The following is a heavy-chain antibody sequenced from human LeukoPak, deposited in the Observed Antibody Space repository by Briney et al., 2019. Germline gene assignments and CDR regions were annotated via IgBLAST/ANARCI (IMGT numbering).Heavy chain of an antibody. V-gene: IGHV4-34*01. J-gene: IGHJ6*02. CDR1: GGSFSGYY. CDR3: ARDYYDSSGYLPRYYYGMDV. Sequence: SETLSLTCAVYGGSFSGYYWSWIRQPPGKGLEWIGEINHSGSTNYNPSLKSRVTISVDTSKNQFSLKLSSVTAADTAVYYCARDYYDSSGYLPRYYYGMDVWGQGTTVTVSS. CDR2: INHSGST. D-gene: IGHD3-22*01.